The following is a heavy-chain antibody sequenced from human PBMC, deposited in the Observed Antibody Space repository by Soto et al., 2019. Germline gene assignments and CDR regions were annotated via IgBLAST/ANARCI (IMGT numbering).Heavy chain of an antibody. V-gene: IGHV4-31*03. D-gene: IGHD2-21*01. CDR1: GASISSGGYY. J-gene: IGHJ6*01. Sequence: SETLSLTCSVSGASISSGGYYWNWIRQHPGKGLEWIGCIYYSGTTYYNPSLKSRVTISVDTSKNQFSLKLSSVTAADTAVYYSPASCVGCGGFNYYGMDVWRQGTTFTVSS. CDR3: PASCVGCGGFNYYGMDV. CDR2: IYYSGTT.